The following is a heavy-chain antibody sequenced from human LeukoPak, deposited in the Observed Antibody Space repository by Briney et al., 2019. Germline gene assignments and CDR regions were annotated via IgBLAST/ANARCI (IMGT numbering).Heavy chain of an antibody. CDR3: ARDPVYSSGWDYFDY. D-gene: IGHD6-19*01. Sequence: GGSLRLSCAASGFTFSSYWMSWVRQAPGKGLEWVANIKQDGSEKCYVDSVKGRFTISRDNAKNSLYLQMNSLRAEDTAVYYCARDPVYSSGWDYFDYWGQGTLVTVSS. V-gene: IGHV3-7*01. CDR1: GFTFSSYW. J-gene: IGHJ4*02. CDR2: IKQDGSEK.